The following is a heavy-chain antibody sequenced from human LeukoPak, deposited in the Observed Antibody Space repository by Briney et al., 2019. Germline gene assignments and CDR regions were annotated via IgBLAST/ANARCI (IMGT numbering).Heavy chain of an antibody. J-gene: IGHJ4*02. CDR3: AKAGIGADGAGFLCEY. CDR1: GITLSNYG. D-gene: IGHD1-1*01. CDR2: ASYYVGKQ. Sequence: GGSLRLSCAVSGITLSNYGMSWVRQAPGKGLEWVSTASYYVGKQYHADSVRGRFTVSRDNSRNTVSLQMSSLRVEDTGIYYCAKAGIGADGAGFLCEYWGQGTLVTVSS. V-gene: IGHV3-23*01.